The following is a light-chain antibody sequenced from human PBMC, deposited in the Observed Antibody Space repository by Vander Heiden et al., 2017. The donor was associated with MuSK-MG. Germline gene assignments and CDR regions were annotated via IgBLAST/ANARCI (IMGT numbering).Light chain of an antibody. CDR3: QSEDRHGASLV. V-gene: IGLV3-25*03. Sequence: SFELTQLPSLSVSPGETARIPCSGDGLPSQYGYWYQHKPGQAPLLIIDKDTERPSGIPERFSGSTSETTATFTITGVQSEDGADDDCQSEDRHGASLVFGGGTKLTVL. CDR1: GLPSQY. CDR2: KDT. J-gene: IGLJ2*01.